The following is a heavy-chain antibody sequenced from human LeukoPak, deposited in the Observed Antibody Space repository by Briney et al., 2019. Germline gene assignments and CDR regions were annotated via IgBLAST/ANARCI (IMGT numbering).Heavy chain of an antibody. Sequence: GGSLRLSCAASGFAFSSYWMSWVRQAPGKGLEWVANIRQDGSEKYYVDSVKGRLTISRDNAKNSLYLQMNTLRAEDTAVYYFARGAFLGGGYYFDYWGQGTLVTVSS. J-gene: IGHJ4*02. CDR1: GFAFSSYW. D-gene: IGHD3-10*01. V-gene: IGHV3-7*04. CDR2: IRQDGSEK. CDR3: ARGAFLGGGYYFDY.